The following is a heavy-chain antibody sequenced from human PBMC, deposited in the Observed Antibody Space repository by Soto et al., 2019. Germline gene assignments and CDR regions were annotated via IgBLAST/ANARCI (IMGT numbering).Heavy chain of an antibody. V-gene: IGHV3-30*18. Sequence: LRLSCAASGFTFSSYGMHWVRQAPGKGLEWVAVISYDGSNKYYADSVKGRFTISRDNSKNTLYLQMNSLRAEDTAVHYCAKDSRSSGYYQYYYYGMDVWGQGTTVTVSS. D-gene: IGHD3-22*01. J-gene: IGHJ6*02. CDR3: AKDSRSSGYYQYYYYGMDV. CDR2: ISYDGSNK. CDR1: GFTFSSYG.